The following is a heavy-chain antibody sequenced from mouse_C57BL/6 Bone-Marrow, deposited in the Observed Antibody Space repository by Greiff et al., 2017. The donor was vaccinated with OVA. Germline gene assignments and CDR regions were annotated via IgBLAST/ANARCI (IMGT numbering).Heavy chain of an antibody. CDR1: GFSFNTYA. Sequence: EVKLVESGGGLVQPKGSLKLSCAASGFSFNTYAMNWVRQAPGKGLEWVARIRSKSNNYATYYADSVKDRFTISRDDSESMLYLQMNNVKTEDTAMYYCVRQGYDGYLYYFDDWGQGTTLTVSS. V-gene: IGHV10-1*01. CDR3: VRQGYDGYLYYFDD. J-gene: IGHJ2*01. CDR2: IRSKSNNYAT. D-gene: IGHD2-3*01.